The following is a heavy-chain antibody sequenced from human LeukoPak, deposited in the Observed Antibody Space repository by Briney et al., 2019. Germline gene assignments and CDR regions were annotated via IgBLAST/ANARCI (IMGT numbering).Heavy chain of an antibody. V-gene: IGHV1-2*02. CDR1: GYTFTGYY. D-gene: IGHD3-9*01. J-gene: IGHJ5*02. Sequence: ASVKVSCKASGYTFTGYYMHWVRQAPGQGLEWMGWINPNSGGTNYAQKFQGRVTMTRDTSISTAYMELSSLRSEDTAVYYCARFNVLRYFDWLLSGWFDPWGQGTLVTVSS. CDR2: INPNSGGT. CDR3: ARFNVLRYFDWLLSGWFDP.